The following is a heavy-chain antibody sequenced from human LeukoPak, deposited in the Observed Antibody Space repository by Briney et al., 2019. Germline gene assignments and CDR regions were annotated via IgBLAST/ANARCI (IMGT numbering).Heavy chain of an antibody. V-gene: IGHV1-46*01. J-gene: IGHJ5*02. CDR2: INPSVGST. Sequence: GASVKVSCKASGYIFTSYYIHWVRHAPGQGLEWMGIINPSVGSTSYAQKFQGRLTMTRDTSTSTVYMELSSLGSEDTAVYYCARTKADIGWFDPWGQGTLVTVSS. CDR1: GYIFTSYY. CDR3: ARTKADIGWFDP.